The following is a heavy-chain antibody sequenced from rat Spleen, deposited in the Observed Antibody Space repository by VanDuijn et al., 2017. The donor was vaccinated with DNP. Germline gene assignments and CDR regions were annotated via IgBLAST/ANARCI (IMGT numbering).Heavy chain of an antibody. Sequence: QVQLQQSGAELAKPGSSVKISCKASGYTFSSSYIGWIKQTTGQGLDYIGYINMGSGGTNYNEKFRGKATLTVDTSSSTAFMQLSSLTPDDSAVYYCARRRLPYWYFDFWGPGTMVTVSS. V-gene: IGHV1-43*01. J-gene: IGHJ1*01. CDR1: GYTFSSSY. CDR3: ARRRLPYWYFDF. CDR2: INMGSGGT. D-gene: IGHD1-4*01.